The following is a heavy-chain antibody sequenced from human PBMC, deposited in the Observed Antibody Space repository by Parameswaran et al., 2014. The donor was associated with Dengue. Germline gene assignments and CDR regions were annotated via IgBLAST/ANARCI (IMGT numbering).Heavy chain of an antibody. V-gene: IGHV4-39*01. J-gene: IGHJ4*02. CDR3: ARQEQWLVGSTYDY. Sequence: VRQAPGKGLEWIGSIYYSGSTYYNPSLKSRVTISVDTSKNQFSLKLSSVTAADTAVYYCARQEQWLVGSTYDYWGQGTLVTVSS. D-gene: IGHD6-19*01. CDR2: IYYSGST.